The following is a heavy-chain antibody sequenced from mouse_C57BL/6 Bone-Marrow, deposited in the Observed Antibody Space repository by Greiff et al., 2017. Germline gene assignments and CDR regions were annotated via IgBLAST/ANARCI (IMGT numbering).Heavy chain of an antibody. CDR3: AIQVYYDYDDGLYYAMDY. V-gene: IGHV1-74*01. CDR1: GYTFTSYW. J-gene: IGHJ4*01. Sequence: VQLQQPGAELVKPGASVKVSCNASGYTFTSYWMHWVKQRPGQGLEWIGRIHPSDSDTNYNQKFKGKATLTVDKSSSTAYMQLSSLTSEDSAVYYCAIQVYYDYDDGLYYAMDYWGQGTSVTVSS. CDR2: IHPSDSDT. D-gene: IGHD2-4*01.